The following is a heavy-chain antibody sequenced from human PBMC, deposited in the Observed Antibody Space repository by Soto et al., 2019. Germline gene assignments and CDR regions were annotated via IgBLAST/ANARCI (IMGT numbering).Heavy chain of an antibody. Sequence: ASVKVSCKASGYTFTSYGISWVRQAPGQGLEWMGWISAYNGNTNYAQKLQGRVTMTTDTSASTAYMELKSLRFDDTAVYYCARGWSSGSAEYFQHWGQGTLVTVSS. CDR2: ISAYNGNT. CDR3: ARGWSSGSAEYFQH. J-gene: IGHJ1*01. CDR1: GYTFTSYG. V-gene: IGHV1-18*01. D-gene: IGHD2-15*01.